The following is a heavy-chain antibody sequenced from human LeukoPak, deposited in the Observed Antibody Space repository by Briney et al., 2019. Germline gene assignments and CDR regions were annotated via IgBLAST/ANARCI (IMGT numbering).Heavy chain of an antibody. CDR3: ARTYYDYVWGSYRTYYVDY. CDR2: IYHSGST. D-gene: IGHD3-16*01. J-gene: IGHJ4*02. V-gene: IGHV4-30-2*01. CDR1: GGSISSGGYS. Sequence: SQTLSLTCAVSGGSISSGGYSWSWIRQPPGKGLEWIGYIYHSGSTYYNPSLMSRVTISVDRSKNQFSLKLSSVTAADTAVYYCARTYYDYVWGSYRTYYVDYWCQETLVTVSS.